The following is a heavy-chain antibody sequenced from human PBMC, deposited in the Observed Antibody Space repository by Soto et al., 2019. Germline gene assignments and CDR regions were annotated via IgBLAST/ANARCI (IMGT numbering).Heavy chain of an antibody. Sequence: QVQLQESGPGLVKPSQTLSLTCTVSGGSISSGDYYWSWIRQPPGKGLEWIGYIYYSGSTYYNPSLKSRVTXXVXTCXNQFSLKLSSVTAADTAVYYCARDSYDSSGYYCDYWGQGTLVTVSS. D-gene: IGHD3-22*01. J-gene: IGHJ4*02. CDR3: ARDSYDSSGYYCDY. CDR1: GGSISSGDYY. V-gene: IGHV4-30-4*01. CDR2: IYYSGST.